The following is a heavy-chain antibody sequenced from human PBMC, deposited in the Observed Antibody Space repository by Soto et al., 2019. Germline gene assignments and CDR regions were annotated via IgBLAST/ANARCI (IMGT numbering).Heavy chain of an antibody. CDR2: INTGNGDT. V-gene: IGHV1-3*04. CDR1: GYTFTGYA. D-gene: IGHD3-22*01. J-gene: IGHJ5*02. Sequence: ASVKVSCKASGYTFTGYAMHWVRQAPGQRLEWMGWINTGNGDTKISQKFQGRVTITRDTSATTAYMELSSLTSGDTALYYCARDFYDSSNYNYFDPWGQGTLVNVSS. CDR3: ARDFYDSSNYNYFDP.